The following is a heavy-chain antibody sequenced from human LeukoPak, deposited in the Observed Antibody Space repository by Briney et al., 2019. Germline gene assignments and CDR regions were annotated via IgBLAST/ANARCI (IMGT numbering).Heavy chain of an antibody. J-gene: IGHJ4*02. V-gene: IGHV4-38-2*02. CDR2: IFHTGST. CDR1: GDSISSGNY. Sequence: PSETLSLTCTVSGDSISSGNYWGWIRQPPGKGLEWIGSIFHTGSTYFNLSLKSRVTISVDTSKNQFSLRLSSVTAADTAVYYWARGGQVVGRTMSDYLGQGTLVNGSS. CDR3: ARGGQVVGRTMSDY. D-gene: IGHD1-26*01.